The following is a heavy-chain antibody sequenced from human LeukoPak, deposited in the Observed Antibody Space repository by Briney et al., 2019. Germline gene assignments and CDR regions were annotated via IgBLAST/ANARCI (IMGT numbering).Heavy chain of an antibody. CDR2: IYYSGST. CDR1: GGSISSYY. J-gene: IGHJ5*02. Sequence: PSETLSLTCTVSGGSISSYYWSWIRQPPGKGLEWIGHIYYSGSTNYNPSLKSRVTISVDTSKNQFSLKLSSVTAADTAVYYCARRFYYGSGSWFDPWGQGTLVTVSS. V-gene: IGHV4-59*08. D-gene: IGHD3-10*01. CDR3: ARRFYYGSGSWFDP.